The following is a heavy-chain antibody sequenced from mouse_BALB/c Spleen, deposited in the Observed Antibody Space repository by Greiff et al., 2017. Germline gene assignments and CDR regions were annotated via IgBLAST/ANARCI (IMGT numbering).Heavy chain of an antibody. CDR3: ARCGGNFYAMDY. J-gene: IGHJ4*01. V-gene: IGHV1-55*01. CDR2: IYPGSGST. CDR1: GYNFTSYW. D-gene: IGHD1-1*02. Sequence: QVHVKQPGAELVKPGPSVKLSCKASGYNFTSYWINWVKLRPGQGLEWIGDIYPGSGSTNYNEKFKSKATLTVDTSSSTAYMQLSSLASEDSALYYCARCGGNFYAMDYWGQGTSVTVSS.